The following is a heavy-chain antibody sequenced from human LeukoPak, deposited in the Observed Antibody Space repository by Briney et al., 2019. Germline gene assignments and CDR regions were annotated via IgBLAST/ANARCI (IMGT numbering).Heavy chain of an antibody. J-gene: IGHJ4*02. V-gene: IGHV4-34*01. D-gene: IGHD3-9*01. CDR1: GGSISSYY. CDR2: INHSGST. CDR3: ARTMAYYDILTGYSFMFDY. Sequence: SETLSLTCTVSGGSISSYYWSWIRQPPGKGLEWIGEINHSGSTNYNPSLKSRVTISVDTSKNQFSLKLSSVTAADTAVYYCARTMAYYDILTGYSFMFDYWGQGTLVTVSS.